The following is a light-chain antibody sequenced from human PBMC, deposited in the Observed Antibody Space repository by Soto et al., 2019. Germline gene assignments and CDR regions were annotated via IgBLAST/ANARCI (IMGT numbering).Light chain of an antibody. CDR3: QQYNKYLLT. J-gene: IGKJ4*01. CDR1: QSVSSN. V-gene: IGKV3D-15*01. Sequence: EIVMTQSPATLSVSPGDRATLSCRASQSVSSNLAWYQQKPGQAPRLLIYGASSLETGIPARFSGSGSGTEFTLTISSLQPEDFAVYYCQQYNKYLLTFGGGTKVEIK. CDR2: GAS.